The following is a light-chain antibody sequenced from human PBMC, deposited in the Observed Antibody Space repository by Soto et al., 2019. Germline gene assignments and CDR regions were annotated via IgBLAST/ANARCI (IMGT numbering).Light chain of an antibody. CDR2: DVY. Sequence: QSALTQPASVSGSPGQSITLSCTGTSGDVSGHNAVSWYQQHPGKAPKLLIYDVYNRPSGASNRFSGSKSGNTASLTISGLQAEDEADYYCSSYERSGAYVFGNGTKVTVL. V-gene: IGLV2-14*03. CDR1: SGDVSGHNA. CDR3: SSYERSGAYV. J-gene: IGLJ1*01.